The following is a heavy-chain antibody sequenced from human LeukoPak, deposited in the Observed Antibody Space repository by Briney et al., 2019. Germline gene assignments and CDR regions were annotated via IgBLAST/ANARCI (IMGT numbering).Heavy chain of an antibody. V-gene: IGHV4-38-2*02. CDR3: AARSGHSSSWYSYFQH. Sequence: SEILSLTCTVSGYSISSGYYWGWIRQPPGKGLEWIGSIYHSGSTYYNPSLKSRVTVSVDTSKNQFSLKLSSVTAADTAVYYCAARSGHSSSWYSYFQHWGQGTLVTVSS. D-gene: IGHD6-13*01. J-gene: IGHJ1*01. CDR1: GYSISSGYY. CDR2: IYHSGST.